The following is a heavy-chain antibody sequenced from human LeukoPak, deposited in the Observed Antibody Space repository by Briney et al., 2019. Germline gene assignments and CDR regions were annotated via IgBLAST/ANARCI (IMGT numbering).Heavy chain of an antibody. J-gene: IGHJ3*02. V-gene: IGHV3-9*03. Sequence: GRSLRLSCAASGFTFDDYAMHWVRQAPGKGLEWVSGISWNSDSIVYADSVKGRFTISRDNAKNSLYLQMNSLRAEDMALYYCAKDKTRSSWYVDAFDIWGQGTMVTVSS. D-gene: IGHD6-13*01. CDR3: AKDKTRSSWYVDAFDI. CDR1: GFTFDDYA. CDR2: ISWNSDSI.